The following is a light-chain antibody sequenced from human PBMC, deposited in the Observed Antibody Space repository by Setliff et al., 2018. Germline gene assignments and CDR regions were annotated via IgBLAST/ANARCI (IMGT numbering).Light chain of an antibody. V-gene: IGLV2-14*03. J-gene: IGLJ2*01. Sequence: QSALTQPASVSGSPGQSITNYCTGTSSDVGGYNYVSWYQQHPGKAPNLIIYDVTNRPSGVSNRFSGSKSDKTASLTISGLQAEDEADYYRSSYRDTNTVVFGGGTKVTVL. CDR3: SSYRDTNTVV. CDR2: DVT. CDR1: SSDVGGYNY.